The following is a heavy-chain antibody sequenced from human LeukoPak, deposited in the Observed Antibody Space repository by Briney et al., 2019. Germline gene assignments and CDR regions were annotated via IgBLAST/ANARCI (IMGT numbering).Heavy chain of an antibody. Sequence: GGSLRLSCAASGFTFSSYSMNWVRQAPGKGLEWVSSISSRSSYIYYADSVKGRFTISRDNAKNSLYLQMNSPRAEDTAVYYCAREYCSGGSCYQTSYYYYYMDVWGKGTTVTVSS. V-gene: IGHV3-21*01. D-gene: IGHD2-15*01. CDR2: ISSRSSYI. CDR1: GFTFSSYS. CDR3: AREYCSGGSCYQTSYYYYYMDV. J-gene: IGHJ6*03.